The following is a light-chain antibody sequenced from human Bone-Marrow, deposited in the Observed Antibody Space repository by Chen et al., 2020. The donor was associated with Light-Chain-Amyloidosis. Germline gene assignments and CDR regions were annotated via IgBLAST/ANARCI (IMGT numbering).Light chain of an antibody. V-gene: IGKV3-20*01. CDR1: QTISSNY. CDR2: GSS. Sequence: LMHSSVTLSLAPGEGANLSCRASQTISSNYLTWYQQKFGQAPRLLIYGSSSRATGIPDRFTGSGCGTDFTITINRLEPKDFAMYYYQQYGTSPLTFGGGTKVEIK. CDR3: QQYGTSPLT. J-gene: IGKJ4*01.